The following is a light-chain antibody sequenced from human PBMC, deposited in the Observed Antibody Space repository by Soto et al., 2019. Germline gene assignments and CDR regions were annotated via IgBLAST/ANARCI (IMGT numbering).Light chain of an antibody. J-gene: IGLJ2*01. CDR1: SSNIGAHYD. CDR2: GNS. CDR3: QSYDSSLSGSV. Sequence: QSVLTQLPSVSGAPGQRVTISCTGSSSNIGAHYDVHWYQQLPGTAPKLLIYGNSNRPSGVPDRFSGSKSGTSASLAITGLQAEDEADYYCQSYDSSLSGSVFGGGTQLTVL. V-gene: IGLV1-40*01.